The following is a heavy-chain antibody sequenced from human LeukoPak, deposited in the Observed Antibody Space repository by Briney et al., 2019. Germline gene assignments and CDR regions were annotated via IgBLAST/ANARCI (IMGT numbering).Heavy chain of an antibody. D-gene: IGHD6-6*01. CDR2: ISSDGSST. J-gene: IGHJ4*02. Sequence: GGSLRLSCVASGFTFRNHWMHWVRQTPGKGLVWVSRISSDGSSTTYADSAKGRFTISRDNAKNTLYLQMNNLRAEDTAMYYCTRDQRVTGRPDIDYWGQGTLVIVSS. V-gene: IGHV3-74*03. CDR1: GFTFRNHW. CDR3: TRDQRVTGRPDIDY.